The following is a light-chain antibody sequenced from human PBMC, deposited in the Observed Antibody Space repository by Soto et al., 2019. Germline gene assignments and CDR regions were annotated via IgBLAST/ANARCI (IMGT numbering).Light chain of an antibody. CDR1: SSDVGGYNY. CDR3: SSYTSSSPL. V-gene: IGLV2-14*01. J-gene: IGLJ3*02. CDR2: EVS. Sequence: QSALTQPASVSGSPGQSITISCTGTSSDVGGYNYVSWYQQHPGKAPKLMIYEVSHWPSGVSNRFSGSKSGNTASLTISGLQAEDEADYYCSSYTSSSPLFGGGTKVTVL.